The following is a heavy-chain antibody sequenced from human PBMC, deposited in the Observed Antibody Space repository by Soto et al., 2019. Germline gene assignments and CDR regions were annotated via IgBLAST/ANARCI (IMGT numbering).Heavy chain of an antibody. CDR1: RGTFSSYS. CDR3: ARHGEWPHYYYGMDV. CDR2: IIPIFGTA. J-gene: IGHJ6*02. Sequence: SVKVSCKASRGTFSSYSISCARHAPGQGLEWMGGIIPIFGTANYAQKFQGRVTITADESTSTAYMELSSLRSEDTAVYYCARHGEWPHYYYGMDVWGQGTTVTVSS. D-gene: IGHD3-10*01. V-gene: IGHV1-69*13.